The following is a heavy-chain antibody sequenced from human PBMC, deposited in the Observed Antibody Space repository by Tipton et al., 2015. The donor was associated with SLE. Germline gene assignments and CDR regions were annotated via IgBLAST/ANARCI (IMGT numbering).Heavy chain of an antibody. CDR3: ARGQYSGYDSLYYYGMDV. J-gene: IGHJ6*02. Sequence: TLSLTCAVYGGTFSGYYWSWVRQPPGKGLEWNGKINHSGSTNYNPSLKSRVTISIDTSKNQFSLKLSSVTAADTAVYYCARGQYSGYDSLYYYGMDVWGQGTTVTVSS. CDR2: INHSGST. D-gene: IGHD5-12*01. V-gene: IGHV4-34*01. CDR1: GGTFSGYY.